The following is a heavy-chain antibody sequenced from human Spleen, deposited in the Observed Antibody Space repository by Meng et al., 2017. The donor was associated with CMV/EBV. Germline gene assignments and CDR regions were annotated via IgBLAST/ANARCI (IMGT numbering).Heavy chain of an antibody. J-gene: IGHJ6*02. CDR2: INQDESQK. CDR1: GFTFSSHW. Sequence: GGSLRLSCAASGFTFSSHWMTWVRQPPGKGLEWVANINQDESQKNYVDSVKGRFTISRDNAKNSLFLQMNSLRAEDTAVYYCARDRGGDCSSTSCYLNGMDVWGQGTTVTVSS. D-gene: IGHD2-2*01. V-gene: IGHV3-7*01. CDR3: ARDRGGDCSSTSCYLNGMDV.